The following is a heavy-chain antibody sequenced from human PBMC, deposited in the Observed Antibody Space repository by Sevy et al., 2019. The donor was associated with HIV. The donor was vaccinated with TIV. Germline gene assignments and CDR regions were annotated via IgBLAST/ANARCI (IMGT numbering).Heavy chain of an antibody. CDR2: ISSNGLST. Sequence: GGSLRLSCAVSGFRFDYYAMTWVRQAPGKGLEWVSTISSNGLSTYYTDSVKGRFTIFRDNFKNTLYLQMNSLRVEDTAVYFCATDVPRDFWSAYSPGYFDYWAQGSLLTVS. CDR3: ATDVPRDFWSAYSPGYFDY. D-gene: IGHD3-3*01. CDR1: GFRFDYYA. J-gene: IGHJ4*02. V-gene: IGHV3-23*01.